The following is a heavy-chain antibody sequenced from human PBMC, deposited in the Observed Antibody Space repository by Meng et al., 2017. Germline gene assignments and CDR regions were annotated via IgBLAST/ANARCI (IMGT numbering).Heavy chain of an antibody. V-gene: IGHV1-69*01. Sequence: QVPLLQSGANLSRLGSPWKSSCKAAGGTFISYTSSWVRQAPGQGLEWMGGIIPIFGTANYAQKFQGRVTITADESTSTAYMELSSLRSEDTAVDCCGRVLRDGYNLGYWGQGTLVTVSS. CDR3: GRVLRDGYNLGY. D-gene: IGHD5-24*01. J-gene: IGHJ4*02. CDR2: IIPIFGTA. CDR1: GGTFISYT.